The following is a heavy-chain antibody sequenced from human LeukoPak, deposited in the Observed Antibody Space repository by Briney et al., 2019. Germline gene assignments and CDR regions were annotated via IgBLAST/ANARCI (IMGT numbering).Heavy chain of an antibody. CDR3: ARRQYYDSTGYWYYFDY. D-gene: IGHD3-22*01. Sequence: SETLSLTCTVSGGSINNYYWSWIRQPPGQGLEWIGQIHYSGSTNYNPSLKSRVTISVDTSKNQFSLNLNSVTAADTAKYYCARRQYYDSTGYWYYFDYWGQGTLVTLSS. V-gene: IGHV4-59*08. J-gene: IGHJ4*02. CDR1: GGSINNYY. CDR2: IHYSGST.